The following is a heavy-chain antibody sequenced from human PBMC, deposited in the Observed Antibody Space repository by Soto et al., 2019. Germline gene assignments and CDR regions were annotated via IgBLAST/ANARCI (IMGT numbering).Heavy chain of an antibody. CDR3: AIRRYYDFWSGYYGMDV. CDR1: GGTFSSYA. J-gene: IGHJ6*02. V-gene: IGHV1-69*01. Sequence: QVQLVQSGAEVKKPGSSVKVSCKASGGTFSSYAISWVRQAPGQGLEWMGGIIPIFGTANYAQKFQGRVTITADESTSTAYMELSSLRSEDTAVYYCAIRRYYDFWSGYYGMDVWGQGTTVTVSS. D-gene: IGHD3-3*01. CDR2: IIPIFGTA.